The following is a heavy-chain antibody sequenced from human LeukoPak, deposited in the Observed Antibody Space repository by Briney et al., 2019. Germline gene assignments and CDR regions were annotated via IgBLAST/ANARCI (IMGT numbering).Heavy chain of an antibody. Sequence: KASETLSLTCTVSGGSISSGSYYWSWIRQPAGKGLEWVGHIYTSGGTNYNPSLKSRVSISVDTSKNQVSLKLSSVTAADTAVYYCAREGLWPYWYFDPWGRGTLVTVSP. V-gene: IGHV4-61*09. D-gene: IGHD4/OR15-4a*01. J-gene: IGHJ2*01. CDR2: IYTSGGT. CDR3: AREGLWPYWYFDP. CDR1: GGSISSGSYY.